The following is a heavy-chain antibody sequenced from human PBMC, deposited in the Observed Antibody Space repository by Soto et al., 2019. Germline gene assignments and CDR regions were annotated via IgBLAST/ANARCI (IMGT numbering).Heavy chain of an antibody. Sequence: QITLKESGPTLVKPTQTLTLTCTFSGFSLTTTGVGVGWIRQPPGKALEWLAIIYWDDDKRYSPSLKSRLTIDKDPSKNQVVLTMTNMDPVDTATYFCAHRAVLCSGGTCYSHPFDFWGQGTLVTVSS. V-gene: IGHV2-5*02. CDR2: IYWDDDK. J-gene: IGHJ4*02. CDR1: GFSLTTTGVG. D-gene: IGHD2-15*01. CDR3: AHRAVLCSGGTCYSHPFDF.